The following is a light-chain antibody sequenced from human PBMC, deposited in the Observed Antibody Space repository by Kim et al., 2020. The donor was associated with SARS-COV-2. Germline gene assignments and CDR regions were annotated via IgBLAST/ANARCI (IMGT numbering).Light chain of an antibody. Sequence: SSELTQDPAVSVALGQTVRITCRGDSLRTYYASWFQQKPGQAPVLVIYGKNSRPSGIPDRFSASDSGTTAFLTITGTQAEDEADFYCSCRDNSGTRVIFGGGTRLTVL. CDR1: SLRTYY. V-gene: IGLV3-19*01. CDR2: GKN. CDR3: SCRDNSGTRVI. J-gene: IGLJ2*01.